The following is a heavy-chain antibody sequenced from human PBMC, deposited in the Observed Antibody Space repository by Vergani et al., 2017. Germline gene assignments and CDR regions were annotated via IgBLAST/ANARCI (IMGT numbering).Heavy chain of an antibody. Sequence: EVQLVESGGGLVQPGGSLRLSCAASGFTFSSYWMSWVRQAPGKGLEWVANIKQDGSEKYYVDSVKGRFTISRDNAKNSLYLQMNSLRAEDTAVYYCAMGTLSIAAAGTGPAAGFDYWGQGTLVTVSS. CDR2: IKQDGSEK. J-gene: IGHJ4*02. D-gene: IGHD6-13*01. V-gene: IGHV3-7*01. CDR1: GFTFSSYW. CDR3: AMGTLSIAAAGTGPAAGFDY.